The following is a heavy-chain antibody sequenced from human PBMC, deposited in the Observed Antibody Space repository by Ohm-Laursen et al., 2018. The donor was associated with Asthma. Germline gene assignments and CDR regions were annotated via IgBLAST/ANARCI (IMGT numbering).Heavy chain of an antibody. V-gene: IGHV3-7*05. CDR3: ATNLPYEAENY. Sequence: SLRLSCAASGFTFESYWMNWVRQAPGKGLEWVANIYPDGGEKYYVDSVDGRFTISRDNAKNSLYLQMNSLRAEDTAVYYCATNLPYEAENYWGQGTLVTVSS. CDR1: GFTFESYW. D-gene: IGHD3-16*01. CDR2: IYPDGGEK. J-gene: IGHJ1*01.